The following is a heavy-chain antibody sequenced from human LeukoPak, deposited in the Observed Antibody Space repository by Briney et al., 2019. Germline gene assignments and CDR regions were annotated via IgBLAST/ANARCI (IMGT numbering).Heavy chain of an antibody. J-gene: IGHJ4*02. CDR3: ASPSGYARGRSLNY. V-gene: IGHV4-34*01. CDR1: GGSFSGYY. D-gene: IGHD5-12*01. Sequence: PSETLSLTCAVYGGSFSGYYWSWIRQPPGKGLEWIGEINHSGSTNYNPSLKSRVTISVDTSKNQFSLKLSSVTAADTAVYYCASPSGYARGRSLNYWGQGTLVTVSS. CDR2: INHSGST.